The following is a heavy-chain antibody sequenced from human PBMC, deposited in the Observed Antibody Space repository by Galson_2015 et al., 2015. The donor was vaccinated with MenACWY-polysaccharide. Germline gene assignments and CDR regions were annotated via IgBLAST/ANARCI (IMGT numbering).Heavy chain of an antibody. D-gene: IGHD3-10*01. CDR2: ISNDGSNK. Sequence: SLRLSCAASGFTFSTYTMHWVRQAPGKGLEWVAVISNDGSNKYYADSVKGRFTISRDNSKNTLYLQMNSPRAEDTAVYYCARGGSTYYYGSGAYYKFDSWGQGTLVTVSS. J-gene: IGHJ4*02. CDR3: ARGGSTYYYGSGAYYKFDS. V-gene: IGHV3-30-3*01. CDR1: GFTFSTYT.